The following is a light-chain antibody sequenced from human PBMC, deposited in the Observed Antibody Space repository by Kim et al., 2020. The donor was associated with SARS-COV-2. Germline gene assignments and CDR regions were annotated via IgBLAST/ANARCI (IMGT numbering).Light chain of an antibody. Sequence: VSPGARATLSCRASQSVSSNVAWYQQEPGQAPRLLIYGASTRATGIPARFSGSGSGTGFTLPISSLQSEDFAVYYCQQYNNWPPTFGQGTKVDIK. J-gene: IGKJ1*01. CDR3: QQYNNWPPT. V-gene: IGKV3-15*01. CDR1: QSVSSN. CDR2: GAS.